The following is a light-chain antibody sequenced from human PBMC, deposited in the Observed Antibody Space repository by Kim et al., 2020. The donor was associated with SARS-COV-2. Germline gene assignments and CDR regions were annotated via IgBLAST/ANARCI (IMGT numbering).Light chain of an antibody. CDR2: DAS. CDR3: QQYNSYPLT. Sequence: ASVGDRVTSTCRASQGLNGWLAWYQQKPGKPPKVLIADASTLESGVPSRIIGSGSGTDFTLTISSVQPEDFATYYCQQYNSYPLTFGGGTKLEIK. CDR1: QGLNGW. V-gene: IGKV1-13*02. J-gene: IGKJ4*01.